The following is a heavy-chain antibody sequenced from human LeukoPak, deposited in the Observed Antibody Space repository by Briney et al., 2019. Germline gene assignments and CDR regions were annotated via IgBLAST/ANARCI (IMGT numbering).Heavy chain of an antibody. CDR3: ARDGGGGLDF. CDR2: ISGSGGST. V-gene: IGHV3-23*01. J-gene: IGHJ4*02. CDR1: GFTYSSYA. D-gene: IGHD2-15*01. Sequence: GGSLRHSCAASGFTYSSYAMSWVRQAPGKGLEWVSAISGSGGSTYYADSVKGRFTISRDNSKNTLYLQMNSLRAEDTAVYYCARDGGGGLDFWGQGTLVTVSS.